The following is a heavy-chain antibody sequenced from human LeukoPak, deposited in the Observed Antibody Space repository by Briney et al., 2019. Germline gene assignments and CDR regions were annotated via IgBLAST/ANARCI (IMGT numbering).Heavy chain of an antibody. CDR1: GFTFSTYW. CDR2: ISSSSSYI. J-gene: IGHJ4*02. D-gene: IGHD6-19*01. V-gene: IGHV3-21*01. Sequence: GGSLRLSCAASGFTFSTYWMHWVRQAPGKGLEWVSSISSSSSYIYYADSVKGRFTISRDNAKNSLYLQMNSLRAEDTAVYYCARVRITDSSGWYGWGFDYWGQGTLVTVSS. CDR3: ARVRITDSSGWYGWGFDY.